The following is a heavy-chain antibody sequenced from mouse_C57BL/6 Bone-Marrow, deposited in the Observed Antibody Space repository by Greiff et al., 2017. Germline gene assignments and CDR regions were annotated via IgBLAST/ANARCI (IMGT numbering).Heavy chain of an antibody. Sequence: EVQLVESGGGLVKPGGSLKLSCAASGFTFSSYAMSWVRQTPEKRLEWVATISDGGSYTYYPDNVKGRFTISRDNAKNNLYLQMSHLKSEDTAMYYCARDPRWLLLDYWGKGTTLTVSS. J-gene: IGHJ2*01. D-gene: IGHD2-3*01. CDR2: ISDGGSYT. V-gene: IGHV5-4*01. CDR1: GFTFSSYA. CDR3: ARDPRWLLLDY.